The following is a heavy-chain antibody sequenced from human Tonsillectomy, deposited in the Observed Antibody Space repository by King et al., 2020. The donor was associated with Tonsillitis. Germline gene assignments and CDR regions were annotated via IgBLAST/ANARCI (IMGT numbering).Heavy chain of an antibody. V-gene: IGHV4-38-2*02. Sequence: VQLQESGPGLVKPSETLSLTCTVSGYSISSGYYWDWIRQPPGKGLEWIGSIYHSGSTYYNPSLKSRITISVDTSKNQVSLKLSSVTAADTAVYYCARDNWNYGFDPWGQGTLVTVSS. CDR1: GYSISSGYY. CDR2: IYHSGST. D-gene: IGHD1-7*01. J-gene: IGHJ5*02. CDR3: ARDNWNYGFDP.